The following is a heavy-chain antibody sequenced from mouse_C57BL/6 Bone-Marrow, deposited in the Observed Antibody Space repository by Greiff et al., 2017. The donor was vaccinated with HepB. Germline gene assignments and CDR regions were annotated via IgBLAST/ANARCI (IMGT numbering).Heavy chain of an antibody. CDR2: IYPGSGST. D-gene: IGHD1-1*01. Sequence: VQLQQPGAELVKPGASVKMSCKASGYTFTSYWITWVKQRPGQGLEWIGDIYPGSGSTNYNEKFKSKATLTVDTSSSTAYMQLSSLTSEDSAVYYCARGKGNYYGGVYWGQGTTLTVSS. J-gene: IGHJ2*01. V-gene: IGHV1-55*01. CDR1: GYTFTSYW. CDR3: ARGKGNYYGGVY.